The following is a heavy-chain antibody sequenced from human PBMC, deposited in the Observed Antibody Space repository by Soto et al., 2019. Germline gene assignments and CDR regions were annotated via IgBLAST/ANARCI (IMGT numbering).Heavy chain of an antibody. D-gene: IGHD6-13*01. CDR2: VYNSGST. V-gene: IGHV4-59*01. CDR3: ARYRREAVAGYTLDN. Sequence: SETLSLTCTVSGGSISSNYWTWIRQPPGKGLEWIGYVYNSGSTNYNPSLKSRVTISEDTSKSQFSLKVNSMPAADTAVYYCARYRREAVAGYTLDNWGQGILVTVSS. J-gene: IGHJ4*02. CDR1: GGSISSNY.